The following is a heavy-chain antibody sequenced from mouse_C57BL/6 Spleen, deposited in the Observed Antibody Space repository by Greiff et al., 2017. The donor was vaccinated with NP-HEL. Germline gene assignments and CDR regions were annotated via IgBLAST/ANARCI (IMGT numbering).Heavy chain of an antibody. Sequence: QVQLQQPGAELVMPGASVKLSCKASGYTFTSYWMHWVKQRPGQGLEWIGEIDPSDSYTNYNQKFKGKSTLTVDKSSSTAYMELNSLTSEDSAVYYCARGYSNYEDYWGQGTTLTVSS. CDR3: ARGYSNYEDY. CDR2: IDPSDSYT. CDR1: GYTFTSYW. D-gene: IGHD2-5*01. V-gene: IGHV1-69*01. J-gene: IGHJ2*01.